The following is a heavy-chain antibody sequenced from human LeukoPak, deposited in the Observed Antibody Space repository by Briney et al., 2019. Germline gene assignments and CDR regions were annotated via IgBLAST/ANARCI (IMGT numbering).Heavy chain of an antibody. CDR1: GFTFSSYA. CDR2: ISYDETYK. V-gene: IGHV3-30*04. J-gene: IGHJ6*03. Sequence: PGGSLRLSCAASGFTFSSYAMHWVRQALGKGLEWVAVISYDETYKYYADSVKGRFTISRDNSKNTLYLQMNSLRAEDTAVYYCARDPYSGSYGDYYYYYMDVWGKGTTVTISS. CDR3: ARDPYSGSYGDYYYYYMDV. D-gene: IGHD1-26*01.